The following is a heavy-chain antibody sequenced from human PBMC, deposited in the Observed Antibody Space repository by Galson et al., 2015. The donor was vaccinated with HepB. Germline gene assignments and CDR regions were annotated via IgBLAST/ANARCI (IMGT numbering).Heavy chain of an antibody. CDR2: IDPSDSYT. V-gene: IGHV5-10-1*01. D-gene: IGHD6-19*01. Sequence: QSGAEVKKPGESLRISCKGSGYSFTSYWISWVRQMPGKGLEWMGRIDPSDSYTNYSPSFQGHVTISADKSISTAYLQWSSLKASDTAMYYCARHGPSSGWYLAGPDDYWGQGTLVTVSS. J-gene: IGHJ4*02. CDR1: GYSFTSYW. CDR3: ARHGPSSGWYLAGPDDY.